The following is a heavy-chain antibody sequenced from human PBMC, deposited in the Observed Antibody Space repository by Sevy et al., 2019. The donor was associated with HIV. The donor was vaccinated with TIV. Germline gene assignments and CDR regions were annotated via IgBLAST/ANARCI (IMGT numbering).Heavy chain of an antibody. CDR3: ARGGYYDFWSGYTYNWFDP. CDR1: GYTFTSYD. D-gene: IGHD3-3*01. V-gene: IGHV1-8*01. Sequence: ASVKVSCKASGYTFTSYDINWVRQATGQGLEWMGWMNPNSGNTGYAQKFQGRVTMTRNISISTAYMELSSLRSEDTAVYYCARGGYYDFWSGYTYNWFDPWGQGTLVTVSS. CDR2: MNPNSGNT. J-gene: IGHJ5*02.